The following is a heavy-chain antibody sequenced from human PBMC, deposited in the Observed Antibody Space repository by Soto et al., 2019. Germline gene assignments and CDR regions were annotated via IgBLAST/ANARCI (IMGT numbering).Heavy chain of an antibody. J-gene: IGHJ4*02. CDR2: IIPIFGTA. CDR3: ARDGAAAGPPTLRFFAPDY. D-gene: IGHD6-13*01. CDR1: GGALSSNA. Sequence: GASVQLSWEEYGGALSSNAIRWGRQAAGKALDWMGGIIPIFGTANYAQKFQGRVTITADESASTAYMELSSLRSEDTAVYYCARDGAAAGPPTLRFFAPDYWGQGTLVTVFS. V-gene: IGHV1-69*01.